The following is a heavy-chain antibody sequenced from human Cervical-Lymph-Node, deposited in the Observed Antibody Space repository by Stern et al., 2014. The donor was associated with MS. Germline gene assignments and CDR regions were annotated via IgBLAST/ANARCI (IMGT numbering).Heavy chain of an antibody. J-gene: IGHJ6*02. V-gene: IGHV3-9*01. CDR1: GFTFDDYA. CDR3: AKGTYGDYAYYYGMDV. CDR2: ISWNSNNV. Sequence: EVQLLESGGGLVQPGRSLRLSCAASGFTFDDYAMHWVRQSPGKGLEWVSGISWNSNNVGYADSVKDRFTISRDNAKNSLYLQMNSLRAEDTALYYCAKGTYGDYAYYYGMDVWGLGTTVTVSS. D-gene: IGHD4-17*01.